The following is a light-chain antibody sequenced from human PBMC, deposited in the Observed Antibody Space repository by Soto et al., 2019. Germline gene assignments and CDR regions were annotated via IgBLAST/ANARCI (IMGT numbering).Light chain of an antibody. CDR1: SRDVGGYNY. V-gene: IGLV2-14*01. CDR3: SSYTSTTTLYV. CDR2: EVS. Sequence: QSVLTQPASVSGTPGQSITIPCTGTSRDVGGYNYVSWYQQHPGNAPNLIIYEVSNRPSGVSNRFSGSKSGDTASLTISGLHAEDEADYFCSSYTSTTTLYVFGTGTKVTVL. J-gene: IGLJ1*01.